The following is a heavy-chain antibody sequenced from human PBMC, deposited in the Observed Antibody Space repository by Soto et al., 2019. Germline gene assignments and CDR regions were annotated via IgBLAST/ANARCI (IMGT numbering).Heavy chain of an antibody. CDR2: IKSKTDGGTT. Sequence: EVQLVESGGGLVKPGGSLRVSCAASGFTFSNAWMFWVRQAPGKGPEWVGRIKSKTDGGTTDYNTLMKDRFTISREDSKNTLYLEMSSLDIEDTAVYYCRTGVAMVRSGALPYWGQGVLVTVSS. CDR3: RTGVAMVRSGALPY. J-gene: IGHJ4*02. V-gene: IGHV3-15*07. CDR1: GFTFSNAW. D-gene: IGHD3-10*01.